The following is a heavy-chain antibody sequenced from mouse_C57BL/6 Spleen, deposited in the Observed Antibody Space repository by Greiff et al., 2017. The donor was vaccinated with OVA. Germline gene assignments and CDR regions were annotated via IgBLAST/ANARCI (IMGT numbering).Heavy chain of an antibody. D-gene: IGHD1-1*01. CDR3: ARAGITVVGRDWYFDV. CDR2: IDPNSGGT. J-gene: IGHJ1*03. CDR1: GYTFTSYW. V-gene: IGHV1-72*01. Sequence: QVQLQQPGAELVKPGASVKLSCKASGYTFTSYWMHWVKQRPGRGLEWIGRIDPNSGGTKYNEKFKSKATLTVDKPSSTAYMQRSSLTSEDSAVYYCARAGITVVGRDWYFDVWGTGTTVTVSS.